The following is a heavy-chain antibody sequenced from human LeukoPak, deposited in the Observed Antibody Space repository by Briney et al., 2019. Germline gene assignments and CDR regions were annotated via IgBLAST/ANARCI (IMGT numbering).Heavy chain of an antibody. CDR3: ARYNWNTWFDP. V-gene: IGHV4-61*01. CDR2: IRYSGHT. CDR1: GDSVSNDRYY. D-gene: IGHD1-1*01. J-gene: IGHJ5*02. Sequence: SETLSLTCTVSGDSVSNDRYYWTWIRQSPGKGLEWIAYIRYSGHTNYNPSLDTRVTISLDASKNQLSLRLYSVTAADTAMYYCARYNWNTWFDPWGQGALVTVSS.